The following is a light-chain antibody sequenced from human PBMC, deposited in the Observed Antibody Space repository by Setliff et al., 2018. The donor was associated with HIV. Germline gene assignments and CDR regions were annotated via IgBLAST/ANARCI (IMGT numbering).Light chain of an antibody. CDR2: AAS. Sequence: DIEMTQSPSSLSASVGDRVTITCRASQNIRNSLNWYQHKPGKAPKLLIYAASNLQSGVPSRFTGSGSGTDFTLTISSLQREDFATYYCQQTYSTLSLTFGGGTKVDIK. J-gene: IGKJ4*01. V-gene: IGKV1-39*01. CDR3: QQTYSTLSLT. CDR1: QNIRNS.